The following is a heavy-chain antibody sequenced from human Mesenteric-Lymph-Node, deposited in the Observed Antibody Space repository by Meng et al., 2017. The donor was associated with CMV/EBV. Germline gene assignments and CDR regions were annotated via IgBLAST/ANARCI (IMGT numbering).Heavy chain of an antibody. CDR3: ARGGYNVYEAVEY. Sequence: ASVKVSCKASGYAFTSYDIHWVRQATGQGLEWMGWTNPNTGGTNYAQKFQGRVTMTRDRPITTAYMELTSLTSDDTAVYYCARGGYNVYEAVEYWGQGTLVTVSS. CDR2: TNPNTGGT. J-gene: IGHJ1*01. D-gene: IGHD5/OR15-5a*01. CDR1: GYAFTSYD. V-gene: IGHV1-2*02.